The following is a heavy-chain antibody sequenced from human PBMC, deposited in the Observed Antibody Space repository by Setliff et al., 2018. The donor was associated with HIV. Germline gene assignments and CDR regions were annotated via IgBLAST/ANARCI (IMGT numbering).Heavy chain of an antibody. CDR1: GGSISSSSYY. Sequence: SETLSLTCTVSGGSISSSSYYWGWIRQPPGKGLEWIGSIYHSGRTYYNPSLKSRVAMSIDTSKNQFSLRLNSVTAADTAMYYCVHSLLGAPMVDYWGQGTLVTVSS. D-gene: IGHD3-16*01. J-gene: IGHJ4*02. CDR2: IYHSGRT. CDR3: VHSLLGAPMVDY. V-gene: IGHV4-39*07.